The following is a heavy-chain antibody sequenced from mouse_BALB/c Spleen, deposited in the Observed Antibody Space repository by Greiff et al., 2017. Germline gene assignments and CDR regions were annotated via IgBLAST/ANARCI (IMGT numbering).Heavy chain of an antibody. V-gene: IGHV1S16*01. J-gene: IGHJ3*01. Sequence: MQLQESGAELVKPGASVKLSCKASGYTFTSYYMYWVKQRPGQGLEWIGEINPSNGGTNFNEKFKSKATLTVDKSSSTAYMQLSSLTSEDSAVYYCTGGEAWFAYWGQGTLVTVSA. CDR1: GYTFTSYY. CDR3: TGGEAWFAY. D-gene: IGHD2-13*01. CDR2: INPSNGGT.